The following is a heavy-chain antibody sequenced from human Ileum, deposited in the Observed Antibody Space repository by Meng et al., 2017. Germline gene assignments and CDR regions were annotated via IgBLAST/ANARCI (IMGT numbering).Heavy chain of an antibody. CDR1: GDSISTSNW. CDR2: IYHTGST. CDR3: ARVSQRDGYNSANFDY. D-gene: IGHD5-24*01. V-gene: IGHV4-4*02. J-gene: IGHJ4*02. Sequence: VQVEEPGPGLGKPSGTLSLTCAVSGDSISTSNWWSWLRQSPGQGLEWIGEIYHTGSTTYNPSLESRVTVSVDKSNNQFSLRLTSATAADTAVYYCARVSQRDGYNSANFDYWGQGALVTVSS.